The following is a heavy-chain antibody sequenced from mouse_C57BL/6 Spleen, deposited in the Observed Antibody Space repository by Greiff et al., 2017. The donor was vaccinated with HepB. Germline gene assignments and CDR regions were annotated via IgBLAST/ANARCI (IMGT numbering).Heavy chain of an antibody. V-gene: IGHV3-8*01. CDR2: ISYSGST. CDR1: GYSITSDY. Sequence: EVNLQESGPGLAKPSQTLSLTCSVTGYSITSDYWNWIRKFPGNKLEYMGYISYSGSTYYNPSLKSRISITRDTSKNQYYLQLNSVTTEDTATYYCARTWYYGSSYHWYFDVWGTGTTVTVSS. D-gene: IGHD1-1*01. CDR3: ARTWYYGSSYHWYFDV. J-gene: IGHJ1*03.